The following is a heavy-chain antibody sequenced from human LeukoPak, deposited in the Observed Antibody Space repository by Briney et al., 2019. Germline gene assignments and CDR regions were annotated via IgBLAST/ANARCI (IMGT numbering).Heavy chain of an antibody. CDR2: MNPNSGNT. Sequence: RRASVTVSCKASGYTFTSYDINWVRQATGQGLEWMGWMNPNSGNTGYAQKFQGRVTMTRNTSISTAYMELSSLRSEDTAVYYCARGRGPRLVVVPADYWGQGTLVTVSS. V-gene: IGHV1-8*01. CDR3: ARGRGPRLVVVPADY. D-gene: IGHD2-2*01. J-gene: IGHJ4*02. CDR1: GYTFTSYD.